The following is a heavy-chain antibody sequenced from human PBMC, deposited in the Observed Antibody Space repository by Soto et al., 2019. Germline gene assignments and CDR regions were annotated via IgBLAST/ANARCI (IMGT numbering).Heavy chain of an antibody. CDR3: ARGDYGGNSGGYFDY. Sequence: QVQLVESGGGVVQPGRSLRLSCAASGFTFSSYGMHWVRQAPGKGLEWVAVIWYDGSNKYYADSVKGRFTISRDNSQNTLYLQMNSLRAEDTAVYYCARGDYGGNSGGYFDYWGQGTLVTVSS. V-gene: IGHV3-33*01. D-gene: IGHD4-17*01. J-gene: IGHJ4*02. CDR2: IWYDGSNK. CDR1: GFTFSSYG.